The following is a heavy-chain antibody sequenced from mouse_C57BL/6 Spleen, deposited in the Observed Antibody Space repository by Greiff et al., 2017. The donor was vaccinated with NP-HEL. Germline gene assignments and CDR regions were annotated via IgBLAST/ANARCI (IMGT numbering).Heavy chain of an antibody. D-gene: IGHD1-1*01. CDR1: GFSLTSYG. CDR2: IWGDGST. CDR3: AINYDGSSSCYFDY. V-gene: IGHV2-3*01. Sequence: VQLVESGPGLVAPSQCLSITCTASGFSLTSYGVSWVRQPPGKGLEWLGVIWGDGSTNYHSALISRQSISKDNSKSQVFLKLNSLRTYDTATYYVAINYDGSSSCYFDYWGQGTTLTVSS. J-gene: IGHJ2*01.